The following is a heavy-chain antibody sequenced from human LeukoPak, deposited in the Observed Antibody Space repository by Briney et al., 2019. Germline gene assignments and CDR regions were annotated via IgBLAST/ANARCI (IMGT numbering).Heavy chain of an antibody. CDR1: GGSISSGGYS. Sequence: PSQTLSLTCAVSGGSISSGGYSWRWLRQPAGKGLEWIGYIYHSGSTYYNPSLKSRVTISVDRSKNQFSLKLSSVTAADTAVYYCARGPTYYYDSSGYDYWGQGTLVTVSS. CDR2: IYHSGST. D-gene: IGHD3-22*01. CDR3: ARGPTYYYDSSGYDY. J-gene: IGHJ4*02. V-gene: IGHV4-30-2*01.